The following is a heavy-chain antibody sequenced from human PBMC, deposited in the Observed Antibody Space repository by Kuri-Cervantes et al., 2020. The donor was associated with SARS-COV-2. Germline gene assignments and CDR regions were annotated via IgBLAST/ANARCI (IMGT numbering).Heavy chain of an antibody. CDR1: GFTFSSYS. CDR2: ISGSGGST. J-gene: IGHJ4*02. Sequence: GESLKISCAASGFTFSSYSMNWVRQAPGKGLEWVSAISGSGGSTYYADSVKGRFTISRDNSKNTLYLQMNSLRAEDTAVYYCAKTHLPTVTTPTDYWGQGTLVTVSS. D-gene: IGHD4-17*01. V-gene: IGHV3-23*01. CDR3: AKTHLPTVTTPTDY.